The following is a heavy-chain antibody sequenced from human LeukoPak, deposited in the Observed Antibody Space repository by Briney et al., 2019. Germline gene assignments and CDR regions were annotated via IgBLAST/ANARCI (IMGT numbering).Heavy chain of an antibody. CDR1: GFTFSSYA. CDR2: ISGSGGST. J-gene: IGHJ4*02. Sequence: GGSLRLSCAASGFTFSSYAMSWVRQAPGKGLEWVSAISGSGGSTYYADSVKGRFTISRDNSMHTLYLQMNSLRAEDTAVYFCAKGSGGSCYLPLDYWGQGTLVTVSS. CDR3: AKGSGGSCYLPLDY. D-gene: IGHD2-15*01. V-gene: IGHV3-23*01.